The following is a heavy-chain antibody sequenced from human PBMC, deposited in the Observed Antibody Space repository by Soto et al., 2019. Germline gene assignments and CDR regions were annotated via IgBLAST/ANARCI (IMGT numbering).Heavy chain of an antibody. CDR1: GGDFKNYG. Sequence: GASVKVSCKASGGDFKNYGINWVRQAPGEGLDWMGGIIPIFGTANYAQKFQGRVTIIADESTSTAYMELSSLRSEDTAVYYCARDRESAIARVPGASLYHYPLDVPGQGTTVTVSS. CDR3: ARDRESAIARVPGASLYHYPLDV. D-gene: IGHD2-21*01. CDR2: IIPIFGTA. V-gene: IGHV1-69*13. J-gene: IGHJ6*02.